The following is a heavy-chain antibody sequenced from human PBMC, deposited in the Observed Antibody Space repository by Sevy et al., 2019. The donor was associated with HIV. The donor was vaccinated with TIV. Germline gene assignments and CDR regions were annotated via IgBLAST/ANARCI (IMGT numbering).Heavy chain of an antibody. D-gene: IGHD3-16*01. CDR2: ISADNGKT. V-gene: IGHV1-18*01. J-gene: IGHJ5*02. CDR1: GYTFTSYG. Sequence: ASVKVSCKASGYTFTSYGITWVRQAPGQGLEWMGWISADNGKTEYAQKVQGRVTMTTDTSTKTAYMALRSLRSDDTAVYYRARHRRRWELGGNWFDPWGQGTLGTGSS. CDR3: ARHRRRWELGGNWFDP.